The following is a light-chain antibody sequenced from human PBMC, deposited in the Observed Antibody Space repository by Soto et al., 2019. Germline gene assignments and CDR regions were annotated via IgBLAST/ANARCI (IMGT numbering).Light chain of an antibody. Sequence: QSALTQPASVSGSPGQSITISCTGTCSDVGGYNYVSWYQQHPGKAPKLMIYDVTTRPSGVSSRFSGSKSGNTASLTISGLQAEDEADYYCSSYTTSSTWVFGGGTKLTVL. CDR3: SSYTTSSTWV. J-gene: IGLJ3*02. CDR1: CSDVGGYNY. V-gene: IGLV2-14*01. CDR2: DVT.